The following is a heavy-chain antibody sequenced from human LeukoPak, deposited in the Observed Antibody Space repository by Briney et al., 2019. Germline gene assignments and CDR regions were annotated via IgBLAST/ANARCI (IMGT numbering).Heavy chain of an antibody. CDR1: GGTLSSYA. Sequence: SVKVSCKASGGTLSSYAISWVRQAPGQGLEWMGGIIPIFGTANYAQKFQGRVTITADESTSTAYMELSSLRSEDTAVYYCARGRRDYDFWSGPTQDYHGMDVWGQGTTVTVSS. CDR3: ARGRRDYDFWSGPTQDYHGMDV. D-gene: IGHD3-3*01. J-gene: IGHJ6*02. V-gene: IGHV1-69*13. CDR2: IIPIFGTA.